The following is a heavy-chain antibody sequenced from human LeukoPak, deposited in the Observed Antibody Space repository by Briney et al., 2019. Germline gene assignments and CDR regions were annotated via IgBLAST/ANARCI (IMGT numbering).Heavy chain of an antibody. J-gene: IGHJ4*02. CDR3: AKPFNYYGSETYSFDS. CDR2: ISGSDGST. V-gene: IGHV3-23*01. CDR1: GFTFSSYA. D-gene: IGHD3-10*01. Sequence: AGGSLRLSCAASGFTFSSYAMSWVRQAPGKGLEWVSSISGSDGSTYYADSVKGRFTISRDNSKNTLYLQMNSLRAEDTAVYYCAKPFNYYGSETYSFDSWGQGTLVTVSS.